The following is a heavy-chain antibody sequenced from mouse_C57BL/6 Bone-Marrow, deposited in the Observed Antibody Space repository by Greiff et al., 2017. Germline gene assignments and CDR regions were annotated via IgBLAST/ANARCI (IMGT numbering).Heavy chain of an antibody. CDR1: GYTFTDYE. CDR3: ARGRRGFAY. CDR2: IDPETGGT. V-gene: IGHV1-15*01. J-gene: IGHJ3*01. Sequence: VQVVESGAELVRPGASVTLSCKASGYTFTDYEMHWVKQTPVHGLEWIGAIDPETGGTAYNQKFKGKAILTADKSSSTAYMELRSLTSEDSAVYYCARGRRGFAYWGQGTLVTVSA.